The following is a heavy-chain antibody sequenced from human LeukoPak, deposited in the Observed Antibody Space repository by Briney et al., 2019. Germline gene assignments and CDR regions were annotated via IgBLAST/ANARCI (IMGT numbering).Heavy chain of an antibody. V-gene: IGHV3-23*01. CDR3: AKGRDFYGSGSYFDYYYYMDV. J-gene: IGHJ6*03. CDR1: GFTFSSYA. CDR2: ISGSGGST. D-gene: IGHD3-10*01. Sequence: GGSLRLSCAASGFTFSSYAMSWVRQAPGKGLEWVSAISGSGGSTYYADSVKGRFTISRDNSKNTLYLQMNSLRAEDTALYYCAKGRDFYGSGSYFDYYYYMDVWGKGTTVTVSS.